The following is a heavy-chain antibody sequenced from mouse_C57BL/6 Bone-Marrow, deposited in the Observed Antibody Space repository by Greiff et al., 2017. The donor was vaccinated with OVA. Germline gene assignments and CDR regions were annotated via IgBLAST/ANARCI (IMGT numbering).Heavy chain of an antibody. V-gene: IGHV1-81*01. Sequence: LQESGAELARPGASVKLSCKASGYTFTSYGISWVKQRTGQGLEWIGEIYPRSGNTYYNEKFKGKATLTADKSSSTAYMELRSLTSEDSAVYFCASSYYYGSSYLWYFDVWGTGTTVTVSS. D-gene: IGHD1-1*01. CDR1: GYTFTSYG. J-gene: IGHJ1*03. CDR2: IYPRSGNT. CDR3: ASSYYYGSSYLWYFDV.